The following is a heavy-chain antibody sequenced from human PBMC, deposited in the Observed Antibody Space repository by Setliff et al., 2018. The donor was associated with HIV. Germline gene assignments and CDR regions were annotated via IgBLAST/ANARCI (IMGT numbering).Heavy chain of an antibody. CDR1: GGSISSGDYY. CDR2: IYYSGST. D-gene: IGHD4-4*01. J-gene: IGHJ4*02. CDR3: ARVRRDGNSFDD. V-gene: IGHV4-30-4*08. Sequence: SETLSLTCTVSGGSISSGDYYWSWVRQPPGKGLEWIGYIYYSGSTYYNPSLMSRVTISLDTSKNQFSLKLSSVNAADTTVYFCARVRRDGNSFDDWGQGTLVTVSS.